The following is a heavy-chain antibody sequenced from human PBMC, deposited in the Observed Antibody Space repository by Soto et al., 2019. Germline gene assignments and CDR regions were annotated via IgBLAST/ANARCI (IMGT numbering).Heavy chain of an antibody. V-gene: IGHV3-48*02. D-gene: IGHD2-15*01. CDR3: ARVGRGYCSGGSCVELDY. Sequence: GSLRLSCAASGFTFSSYSMNWVRQAPGKGLEWVSYISSSSSTIYYADSVKGRFTISRDNAKNSLYLQMNSLRDEDTAVYYCARVGRGYCSGGSCVELDYWGQGTLVTVSS. J-gene: IGHJ4*02. CDR2: ISSSSSTI. CDR1: GFTFSSYS.